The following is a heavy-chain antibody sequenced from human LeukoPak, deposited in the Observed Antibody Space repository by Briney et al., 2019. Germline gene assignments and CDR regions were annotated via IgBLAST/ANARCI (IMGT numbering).Heavy chain of an antibody. CDR3: GRAGSRSPGPTYYYGLDV. V-gene: IGHV1-2*02. D-gene: IGHD6-6*01. CDR2: INPNSGGT. Sequence: ASVKVSCKASGYTFTGYYMHWVRQAPGQGLEWMGWINPNSGGTNYAQKFQGRVTMTRDTSISTAYVELSRLRSGDTAVYYCGRAGSRSPGPTYYYGLDVWGQGTTVTVSS. J-gene: IGHJ6*02. CDR1: GYTFTGYY.